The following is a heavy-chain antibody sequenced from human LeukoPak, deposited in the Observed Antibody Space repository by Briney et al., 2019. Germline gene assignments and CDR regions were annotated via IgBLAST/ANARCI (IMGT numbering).Heavy chain of an antibody. V-gene: IGHV1-18*01. Sequence: ASVKVSCKASGGTFSSYAISWVRQAPGQGLERMGWISAYNGNTNYAQKLQGRVTMTTDTSTSTAYMELRSLRSDDTAVYYCARDRAMVRRYDAFDIWGQGTMVTVSS. CDR1: GGTFSSYA. D-gene: IGHD3-10*01. CDR3: ARDRAMVRRYDAFDI. J-gene: IGHJ3*02. CDR2: ISAYNGNT.